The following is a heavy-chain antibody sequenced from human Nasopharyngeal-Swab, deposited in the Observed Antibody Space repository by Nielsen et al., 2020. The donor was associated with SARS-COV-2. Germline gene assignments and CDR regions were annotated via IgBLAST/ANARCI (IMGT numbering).Heavy chain of an antibody. V-gene: IGHV3-33*06. CDR1: GFTFSSYG. CDR3: AKDISQYYDIFPVPGAFDY. J-gene: IGHJ4*02. D-gene: IGHD3-9*01. Sequence: GGSLRLSCAASGFTFSSYGMHWVRQAPGKGLEWVAVIWYDGSNKYYADSVKGRFTISRDNSKNTLYLQMNSLRAEDTAVYYCAKDISQYYDIFPVPGAFDYWGQGTLVTVSS. CDR2: IWYDGSNK.